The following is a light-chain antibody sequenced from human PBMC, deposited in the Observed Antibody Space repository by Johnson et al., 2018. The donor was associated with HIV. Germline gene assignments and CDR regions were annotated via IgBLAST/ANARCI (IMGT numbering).Light chain of an antibody. J-gene: IGLJ1*01. V-gene: IGLV1-51*02. CDR1: SSNIGNNY. CDR3: GTWDSSLSEGV. Sequence: QSVLTQPPSVSAAPGQKVTISCSGSSSNIGNNYVSWYQQLPGTAPKLLIYENNKPPSGIPDRFSGSKSGTSATLGITGLQTGDEAGYSCGTWDSSLSEGVFGTGTKVTVL. CDR2: ENN.